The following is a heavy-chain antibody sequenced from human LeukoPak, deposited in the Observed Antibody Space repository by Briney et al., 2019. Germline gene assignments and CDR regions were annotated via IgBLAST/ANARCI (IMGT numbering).Heavy chain of an antibody. D-gene: IGHD5-18*01. CDR1: GFTFNTFT. Sequence: GGSLRLSCAASGFTFNTFTMNWVRQAPGKGLEWVSSISTSGRSTYYADSVKGRFTISRDNAKESLYLQMNSLRAEDTAVYYCARVMDTLMVGWAEGGFDYWGQGTLVTVSS. CDR2: ISTSGRST. V-gene: IGHV3-21*01. J-gene: IGHJ4*02. CDR3: ARVMDTLMVGWAEGGFDY.